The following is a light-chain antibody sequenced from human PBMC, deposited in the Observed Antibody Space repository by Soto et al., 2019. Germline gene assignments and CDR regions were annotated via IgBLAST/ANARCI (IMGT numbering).Light chain of an antibody. CDR3: QQLNDYPIT. J-gene: IGKJ5*01. V-gene: IGKV1-9*01. Sequence: DIQLTHSPSFLSASVGDIVTITCRASQGISSYLAWYQQKPGKAPKLLIYAASTLQSGVPSRFSGSRSGTEFTLTISSLQPEDFATYYCQQLNDYPITFGQGTRLEI. CDR2: AAS. CDR1: QGISSY.